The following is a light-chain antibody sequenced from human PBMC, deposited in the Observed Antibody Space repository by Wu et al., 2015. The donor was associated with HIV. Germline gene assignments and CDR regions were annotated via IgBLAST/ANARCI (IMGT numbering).Light chain of an antibody. CDR3: QQYNNYRWT. J-gene: IGKJ1*01. CDR1: QTISSY. V-gene: IGKV3-15*01. Sequence: EIVLTQSPATLSLSPGERATLSCRASQTISSYLVWYQQKPGQAPRLLIYGVSTRATDIPARFSGSGSETEFSLTINSLQSEDFAVYYCQQYNNYRWTFGQ. CDR2: GVS.